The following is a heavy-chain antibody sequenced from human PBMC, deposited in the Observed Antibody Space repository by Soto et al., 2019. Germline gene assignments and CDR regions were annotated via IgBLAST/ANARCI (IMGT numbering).Heavy chain of an antibody. CDR1: GYSFYNND. CDR3: VRMAAAGTLNWFDP. CDR2: MNPGSGKA. Sequence: QVQLVQSGAEVKKPGDSVKVSCKTSGYSFYNNDISWVRQATGQGLEWMGWMNPGSGKAGYADKCQGRVTITRTASISTAYMELSNLRSEDTAVYYCVRMAAAGTLNWFDPWGQGTLVSVSS. J-gene: IGHJ5*02. D-gene: IGHD6-25*01. V-gene: IGHV1-8*01.